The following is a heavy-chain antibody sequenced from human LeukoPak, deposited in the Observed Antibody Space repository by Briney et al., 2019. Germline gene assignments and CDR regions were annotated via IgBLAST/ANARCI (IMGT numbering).Heavy chain of an antibody. D-gene: IGHD2-21*02. Sequence: GASVKVSCKASGYTFNSNGISWVRQAPGQGLEWMGWINPNSGGTNYAQKFQGRVTMTRDTSISTAYMELSRLRSDDTAVYYCARDVGVVTANYFDYWGQGTLVTVSS. J-gene: IGHJ4*02. CDR3: ARDVGVVTANYFDY. CDR1: GYTFNSNG. CDR2: INPNSGGT. V-gene: IGHV1-2*02.